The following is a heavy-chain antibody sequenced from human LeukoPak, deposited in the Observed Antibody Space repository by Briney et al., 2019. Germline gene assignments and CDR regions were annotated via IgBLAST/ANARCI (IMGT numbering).Heavy chain of an antibody. V-gene: IGHV4-34*01. CDR3: ARVPTGYRYFDL. J-gene: IGHJ2*01. D-gene: IGHD2-8*02. Sequence: NPSETLSLTCAVYGGSFSGYYWSWIRQPPGKGLEWIGEIHHSGATNYNPSLESRVTISVDTSKIRFSLKLSSVTAADTAVYYCARVPTGYRYFDLWGRGTLVTVSS. CDR2: IHHSGAT. CDR1: GGSFSGYY.